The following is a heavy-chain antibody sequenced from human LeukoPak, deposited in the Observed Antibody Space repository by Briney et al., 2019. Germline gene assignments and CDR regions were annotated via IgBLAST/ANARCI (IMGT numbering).Heavy chain of an antibody. V-gene: IGHV1-46*01. D-gene: IGHD1-26*01. CDR1: GYTFTSYY. Sequence: ASVKVSCKASGYTFTSYYTHWVRQAPGQGLEWMGLINPTGGSIGYAQKFQGRVTMTRDMSTSTDYMELSSLRSEDTAIYYCARDNSVGDNAWWFDPWGQGTLVTVSS. J-gene: IGHJ5*02. CDR3: ARDNSVGDNAWWFDP. CDR2: INPTGGSI.